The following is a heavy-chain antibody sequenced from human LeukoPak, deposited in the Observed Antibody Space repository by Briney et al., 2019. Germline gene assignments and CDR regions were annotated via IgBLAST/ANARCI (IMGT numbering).Heavy chain of an antibody. CDR1: GGSFSGYY. V-gene: IGHV4-34*01. CDR3: ARVRLGYCSGGSCYSLDY. Sequence: SETLSLTCAVYGGSFSGYYWSWIRQPPGKGLEWIGEINHSGSTNYNPSLKSRVTISVDTSKNQFSLKLSSVTAADTAVYYCARVRLGYCSGGSCYSLDYWGQGTLVTVSS. D-gene: IGHD2-15*01. J-gene: IGHJ4*02. CDR2: INHSGST.